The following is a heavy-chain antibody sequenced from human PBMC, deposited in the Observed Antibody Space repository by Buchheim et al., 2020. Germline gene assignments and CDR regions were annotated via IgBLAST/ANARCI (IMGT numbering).Heavy chain of an antibody. J-gene: IGHJ2*01. CDR2: ISAHNGNT. CDR1: GYTFSNYG. Sequence: QVQLVQSGAEAKKPGASVKVSCTTSGYTFSNYGITWVRQAPGHGLEWMGWISAHNGNTRHAQKFQDRVTMTIDTPTNTRYMELRSLGSDVTSMYYCARDIRRGFGLVVDWYFDLWGRGTL. V-gene: IGHV1-18*01. D-gene: IGHD3/OR15-3a*01. CDR3: ARDIRRGFGLVVDWYFDL.